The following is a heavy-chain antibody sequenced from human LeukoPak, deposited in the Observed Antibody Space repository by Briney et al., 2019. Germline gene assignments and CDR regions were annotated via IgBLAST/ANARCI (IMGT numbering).Heavy chain of an antibody. CDR1: GGSISSYY. Sequence: LSLTCTVSGGSISSYYWSWIRQPPGKGLEWVSGISWNSGSIGYVDSVKGRFTISRDNAKNSLYLQMNSLRAEDTALYYCAKAPYYSDSSGYSYFDYWGQGTLVTVSS. D-gene: IGHD3-22*01. J-gene: IGHJ4*02. V-gene: IGHV3-9*01. CDR2: ISWNSGSI. CDR3: AKAPYYSDSSGYSYFDY.